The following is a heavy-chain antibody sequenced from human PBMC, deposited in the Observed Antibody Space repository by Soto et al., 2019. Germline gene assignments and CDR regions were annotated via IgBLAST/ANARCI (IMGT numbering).Heavy chain of an antibody. D-gene: IGHD5-12*01. CDR3: AKDFRFLRLGAFDI. CDR1: GFTFSDYW. J-gene: IGHJ3*02. CDR2: IKFDGSEK. Sequence: GGSLRLSCEASGFTFSDYWMSWVRQAPGKGPEWVANIKFDGSEKQYVDSVRGRFTISRDNSRNSPFLQMNSLRAGDTAVYYCAKDFRFLRLGAFDIWGQGTMVTVSS. V-gene: IGHV3-7*03.